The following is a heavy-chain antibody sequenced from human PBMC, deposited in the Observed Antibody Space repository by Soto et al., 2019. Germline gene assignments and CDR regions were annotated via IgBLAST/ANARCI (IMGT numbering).Heavy chain of an antibody. Sequence: PSETLRLSCAASGFTFISYAIGFFRQGPLKGLEWVAVVSIGGSTHYADSVRGRFTISRDNSKNTLSLQMNSLTAEDTAVYFCAKRRGAGGHFDYWGQGALVTVSS. CDR3: AKRRGAGGHFDY. CDR1: GFTFISYA. D-gene: IGHD2-15*01. J-gene: IGHJ4*02. CDR2: VSIGGST. V-gene: IGHV3-23*01.